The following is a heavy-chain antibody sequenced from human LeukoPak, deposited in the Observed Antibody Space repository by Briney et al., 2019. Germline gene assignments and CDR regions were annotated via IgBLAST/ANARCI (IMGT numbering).Heavy chain of an antibody. CDR1: GGSISSSSYY. Sequence: PSETLSLTCTVSGGSISSSSYYWGWIRQPPGKGLEWIGSIYYSGSTYYNPSLKSRVTISVDTSKNQFSLKLSSVTAADTAVYYCARLGVSSWHIDYWGQGTLVTVSS. CDR3: ARLGVSSWHIDY. CDR2: IYYSGST. V-gene: IGHV4-39*01. D-gene: IGHD6-13*01. J-gene: IGHJ4*02.